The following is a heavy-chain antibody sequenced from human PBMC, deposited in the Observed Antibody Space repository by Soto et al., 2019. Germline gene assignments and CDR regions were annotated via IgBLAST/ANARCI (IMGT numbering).Heavy chain of an antibody. Sequence: SLILSCAASGFIFKMYWMHWVRQTPGKGLVWISRIYNDGSYTDYADSVKGRFTISRDNVNDNLYLQMNNLRAEDSGLYYCTRGPRPISTGTGAYWGQGTQVTV. CDR2: IYNDGSYT. D-gene: IGHD3-10*01. CDR3: TRGPRPISTGTGAY. CDR1: GFIFKMYW. J-gene: IGHJ4*02. V-gene: IGHV3-74*01.